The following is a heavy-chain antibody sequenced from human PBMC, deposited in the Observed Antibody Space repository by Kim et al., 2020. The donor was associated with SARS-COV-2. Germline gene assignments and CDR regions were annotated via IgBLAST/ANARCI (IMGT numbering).Heavy chain of an antibody. CDR2: INGDGSST. CDR1: GFTFSTYW. J-gene: IGHJ4*02. V-gene: IGHV3-74*01. CDR3: TRDVAPSVY. D-gene: IGHD5-12*01. Sequence: GGSLRLSCAASGFTFSTYWMHWVRQAPGKGLVWVSRINGDGSSTTYADSVKGRFTISRDNAKNRLYLQMNSLRVEDTAVYYCTRDVAPSVYWGQGTLVTVSS.